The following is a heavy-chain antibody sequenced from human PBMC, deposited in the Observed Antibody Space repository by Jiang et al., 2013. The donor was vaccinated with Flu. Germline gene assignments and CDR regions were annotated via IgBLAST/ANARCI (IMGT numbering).Heavy chain of an antibody. CDR2: IYWDDDK. V-gene: IGHV2-5*02. D-gene: IGHD1-26*01. CDR3: AHRRGATTGPWFDP. CDR1: GFSLSTDGVS. Sequence: KPTQTLTLTCTFSGFSLSTDGVSVGWIRQPPGKALEWLALIYWDDDKRYSPSLKTRLTITKDTSKSQVVLTMTNMDPVDTATYYCAHRRGATTGPWFDPWGQGTLVTVSS. J-gene: IGHJ5*02.